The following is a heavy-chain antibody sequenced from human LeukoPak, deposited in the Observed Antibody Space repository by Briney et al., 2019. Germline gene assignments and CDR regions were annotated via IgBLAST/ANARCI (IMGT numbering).Heavy chain of an antibody. V-gene: IGHV4-39*01. CDR1: GGSISSSSYY. Sequence: SETLSLTCTVSGGSISSSSYYWGWIRQPPGKGLEWIGSIYYSGSTYYNPSLKSRVTISVDTSKNQFSLKLSSVTAADTAVYYCANPSIAAAGPDYWGQGTLVTVSS. CDR3: ANPSIAAAGPDY. J-gene: IGHJ4*02. CDR2: IYYSGST. D-gene: IGHD6-13*01.